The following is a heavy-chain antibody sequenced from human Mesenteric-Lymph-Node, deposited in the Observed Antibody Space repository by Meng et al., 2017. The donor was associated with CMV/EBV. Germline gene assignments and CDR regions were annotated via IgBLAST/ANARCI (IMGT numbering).Heavy chain of an antibody. CDR3: ARVGVTSSWYFDL. CDR1: GYSFTRND. V-gene: IGHV1-18*01. Sequence: DSGYSFTRNDMRWVRQAHGQGIEWMGWINPNKGKTNDVEKCQGRVTMTTDTSTSTAYMELRSLRSDDTAVYYCARVGVTSSWYFDLWGRGTLVTVSS. J-gene: IGHJ2*01. CDR2: INPNKGKT. D-gene: IGHD4-11*01.